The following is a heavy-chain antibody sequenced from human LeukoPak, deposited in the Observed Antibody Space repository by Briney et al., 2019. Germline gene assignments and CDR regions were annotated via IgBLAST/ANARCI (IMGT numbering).Heavy chain of an antibody. J-gene: IGHJ4*02. CDR3: ARRWGNIVGVTYEY. V-gene: IGHV4-39*01. CDR1: GSSITSVSHY. CDR2: IYYTEST. D-gene: IGHD3-16*01. Sequence: PPETLSLTCTISGSSITSVSHYLGWIRENPGKGLEWIGDIYYTESTYYSPSLRGRVTMSVHTSENQFSLRLNSVTAVDTAVYYCARRWGNIVGVTYEYWGQGTLVTVSS.